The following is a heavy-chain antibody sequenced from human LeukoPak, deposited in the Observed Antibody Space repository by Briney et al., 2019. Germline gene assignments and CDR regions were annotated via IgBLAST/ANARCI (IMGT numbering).Heavy chain of an antibody. D-gene: IGHD6-13*01. CDR2: TYYRSKRYN. J-gene: IGHJ4*02. CDR3: AIGSSWSPYFDY. Sequence: SQTLSLTCAISGDSVSSNSAAWNWITQSPSRGLEWLGRTYYRSKRYNDYAVSVKSRITINPDTSKNQVSLQLNSVTPEDTAVYYCAIGSSWSPYFDYWGQGTLVTVSS. V-gene: IGHV6-1*01. CDR1: GDSVSSNSAA.